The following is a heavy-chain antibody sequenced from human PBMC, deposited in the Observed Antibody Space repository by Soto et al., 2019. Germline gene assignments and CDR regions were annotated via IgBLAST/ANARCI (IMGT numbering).Heavy chain of an antibody. CDR1: GFTFSSYA. D-gene: IGHD2-15*01. J-gene: IGHJ1*01. Sequence: EVQLLESGGGLVQPGGSLRLSCVASGFTFSSYAMSWVRQAPGKGLEWVSVISGNVGSSYYADSVQGRFTISRDNSKKTVYLQMNSLRVEDTPTYYCAQMGVVVVATQTYPEYFQHWGQGTLVTVSS. V-gene: IGHV3-23*01. CDR2: ISGNVGSS. CDR3: AQMGVVVVATQTYPEYFQH.